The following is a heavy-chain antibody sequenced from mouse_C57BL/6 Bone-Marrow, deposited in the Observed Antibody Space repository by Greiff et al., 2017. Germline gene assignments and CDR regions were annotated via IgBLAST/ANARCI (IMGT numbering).Heavy chain of an antibody. D-gene: IGHD1-1*01. CDR3: ARRDGSSSWYAMDY. Sequence: EVKLMESGGGLVQPGGSLKLSCAASGFTFSDYGMAWVRPAPRKGPEWVAFISNLAYSIYYADTVTGRFTISRENAKNTLYLEMSSLRSEDTAMYYCARRDGSSSWYAMDYWGQGTSVTVSS. CDR2: ISNLAYSI. V-gene: IGHV5-15*01. J-gene: IGHJ4*01. CDR1: GFTFSDYG.